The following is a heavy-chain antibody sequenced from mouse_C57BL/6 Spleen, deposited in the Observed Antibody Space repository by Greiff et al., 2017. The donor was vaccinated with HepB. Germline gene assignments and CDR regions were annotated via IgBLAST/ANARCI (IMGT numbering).Heavy chain of an antibody. J-gene: IGHJ2*01. V-gene: IGHV5-9*01. CDR2: ISGGGGNT. Sequence: EVQRVESGGGLVKPGGSLKLSCAASGFTFSSYTMSWVRQTPEKRLEWVATISGGGGNTYYPDSVKGRLTISRDNAKNTLYLQMSSLRSEDTALYYCARHPQTAQHYFDYWGQGTTLTVSS. CDR1: GFTFSSYT. D-gene: IGHD3-2*02. CDR3: ARHPQTAQHYFDY.